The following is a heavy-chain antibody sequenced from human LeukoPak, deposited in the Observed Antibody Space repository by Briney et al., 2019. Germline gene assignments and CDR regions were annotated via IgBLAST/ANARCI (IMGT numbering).Heavy chain of an antibody. CDR1: GFTFSSYS. CDR2: ISSSSSYI. CDR3: ARDSSMGPDIVVVPAAGYYMDV. Sequence: GGSLRLSCAASGFTFSSYSMNWVRQAPGKGLEWVSSISSSSSYIYYADSVKGRFTISRDNAKNSLYLQMNSLRAEDTAVYYCARDSSMGPDIVVVPAAGYYMDVWGKGTTVTVSS. D-gene: IGHD2-2*01. V-gene: IGHV3-21*01. J-gene: IGHJ6*03.